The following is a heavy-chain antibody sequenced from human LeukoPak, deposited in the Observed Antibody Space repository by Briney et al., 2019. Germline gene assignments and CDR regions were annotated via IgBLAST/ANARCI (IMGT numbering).Heavy chain of an antibody. CDR3: AREKGYCSGGSCYGSWFDP. CDR2: IYYSGST. CDR1: GGSISSGGYY. D-gene: IGHD2-15*01. J-gene: IGHJ5*02. V-gene: IGHV4-31*03. Sequence: PSETLSLTCTVSGGSISSGGYYWSWIRQHPGKGLEWIGYIYYSGSTYYNPSLKSRVTISIDTSKNQFSLKLSSVTAADTAVYYCAREKGYCSGGSCYGSWFDPWGQGTLVTVSS.